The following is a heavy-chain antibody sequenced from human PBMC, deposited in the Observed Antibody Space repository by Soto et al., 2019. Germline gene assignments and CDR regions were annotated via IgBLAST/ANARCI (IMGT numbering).Heavy chain of an antibody. CDR3: ARDGSALGDYYYGMDV. J-gene: IGHJ6*02. CDR2: INPNSGGT. CDR1: GYTFTSYY. Sequence: GASVKVSCKASGYTFTSYYMHWVRQAPGQGLEWMGWINPNSGGTNYAQKFQGWVTMTRDTSISTAYMELSRLRSDDTAVYYCARDGSALGDYYYGMDVWGQGTTVTVSS. V-gene: IGHV1-2*04. D-gene: IGHD2-15*01.